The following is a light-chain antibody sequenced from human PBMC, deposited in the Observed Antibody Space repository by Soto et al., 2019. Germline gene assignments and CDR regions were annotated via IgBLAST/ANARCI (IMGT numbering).Light chain of an antibody. CDR2: AAS. Sequence: DIPMTQSPSRLSASVGDRVTITCRASQRIGYWLAWYQQKPGKAPNLLIYAASTLENGVPSRFSGSGYGTEFPLSIASLQPEDSASYYCQQYNSLSKTFGRGTKVEIK. J-gene: IGKJ4*01. V-gene: IGKV1-5*01. CDR1: QRIGYW. CDR3: QQYNSLSKT.